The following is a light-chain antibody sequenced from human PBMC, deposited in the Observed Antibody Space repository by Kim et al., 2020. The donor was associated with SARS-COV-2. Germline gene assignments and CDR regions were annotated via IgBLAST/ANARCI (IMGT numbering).Light chain of an antibody. CDR1: QSVLYTSNNKNY. V-gene: IGKV4-1*01. Sequence: DIVMTQSPDSLAVSLGERATINCASSQSVLYTSNNKNYLAWYQHKPGQPPKLLIYWASTRESGVPDRFSGSGSGTHFTLAISSLQAEDVAVYDCQQYYSTPFTFGPGTKVDIK. CDR3: QQYYSTPFT. CDR2: WAS. J-gene: IGKJ3*01.